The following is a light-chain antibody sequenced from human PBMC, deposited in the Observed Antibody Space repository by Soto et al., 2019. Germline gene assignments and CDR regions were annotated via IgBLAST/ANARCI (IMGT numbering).Light chain of an antibody. CDR2: DVS. CDR3: SSYTSSSTLRV. Sequence: QSALTQPASVSGSPGQSITISCTGTSSDVGGYNYVSWYQQHPGKAPKLMIYDVSNRPSGVSNRFSGSKSGNTASLTISGLQAEDEAGYYCSSYTSSSTLRVFGGGTQLTVL. CDR1: SSDVGGYNY. V-gene: IGLV2-14*01. J-gene: IGLJ3*02.